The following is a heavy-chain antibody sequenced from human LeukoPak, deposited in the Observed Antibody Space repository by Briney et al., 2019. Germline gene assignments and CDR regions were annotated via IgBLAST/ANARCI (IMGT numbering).Heavy chain of an antibody. J-gene: IGHJ6*03. CDR1: GGSISRYY. Sequence: SETLSLTCTVSGGSISRYYWSWIRQPAGKGLEWIGRIYTSGSTNYNPSLKSRVTMSVDTSKNQFSLKLSSVTAADTAVYYCARERYYDILTGYYKRPPADHYYYYMDVWGKGTTVTISS. CDR2: IYTSGST. CDR3: ARERYYDILTGYYKRPPADHYYYYMDV. V-gene: IGHV4-4*07. D-gene: IGHD3-9*01.